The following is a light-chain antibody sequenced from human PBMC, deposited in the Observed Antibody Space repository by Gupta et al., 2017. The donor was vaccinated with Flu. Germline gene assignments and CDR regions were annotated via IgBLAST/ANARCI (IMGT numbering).Light chain of an antibody. Sequence: DIQITQSPSTLSASVGDRVTITCRASQNLNNWLAWFQQKPGRAPKVLIYRAVNLESGVPSRFSGSGSGTEFTLTITDLQPDDCATYYCQQEESPSFIFGQGTKVEI. CDR2: RAV. J-gene: IGKJ2*01. CDR3: QQEESPSFI. V-gene: IGKV1-5*03. CDR1: QNLNNW.